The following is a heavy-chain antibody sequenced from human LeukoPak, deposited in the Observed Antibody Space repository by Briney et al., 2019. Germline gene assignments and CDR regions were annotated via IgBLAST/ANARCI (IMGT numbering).Heavy chain of an antibody. Sequence: PGGSLRLSCAASGFTFSSYAMSWVRQAPGKGLEWVSAISGSGGSTYYADSVKGRFTISRDNSKNTLYLQMNSLRAEDTAVYYCAKTHHGYDILTGYYFVFDYWGQGTLVTVSS. D-gene: IGHD3-9*01. V-gene: IGHV3-23*01. CDR3: AKTHHGYDILTGYYFVFDY. CDR2: ISGSGGST. J-gene: IGHJ4*02. CDR1: GFTFSSYA.